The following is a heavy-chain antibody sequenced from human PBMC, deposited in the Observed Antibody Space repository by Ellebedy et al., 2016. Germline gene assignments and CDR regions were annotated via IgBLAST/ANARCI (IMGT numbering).Heavy chain of an antibody. J-gene: IGHJ6*02. CDR1: GFTFSSYA. V-gene: IGHV3-23*01. CDR3: AKASRGGNYYYGLDV. CDR2: ISGSAGRT. Sequence: GGSLRLSCAASGFTFSSYAMSWVRQAPGKGLEWVSAISGSAGRTDYADSVKGRFTISRDNSEQTVILQMDSLTIEDTGVYYCAKASRGGNYYYGLDVWGQGTTVTVSS. D-gene: IGHD2-15*01.